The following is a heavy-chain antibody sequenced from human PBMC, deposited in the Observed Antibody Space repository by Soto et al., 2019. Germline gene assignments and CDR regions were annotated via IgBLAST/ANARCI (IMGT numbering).Heavy chain of an antibody. J-gene: IGHJ6*02. V-gene: IGHV3-15*01. D-gene: IGHD3-22*01. CDR1: GFTFSNAW. CDR2: IKSKTDGGTT. CDR3: TTVTDYYDSSGPSDYYYYYGMDV. Sequence: RLSCAASGFTFSNAWMSWVRQAPGKGLEWVGRIKSKTDGGTTDYAAPVKGRFTISRDDSKNTLYLQMNSLKTEGTAVYYCTTVTDYYDSSGPSDYYYYYGMDVWGQGTTVTVSS.